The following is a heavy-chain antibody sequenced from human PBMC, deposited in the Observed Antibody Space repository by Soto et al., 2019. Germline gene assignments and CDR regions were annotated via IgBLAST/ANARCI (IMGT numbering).Heavy chain of an antibody. V-gene: IGHV4-30-4*01. CDR2: IYYSGST. J-gene: IGHJ6*02. D-gene: IGHD2-15*01. Sequence: QVQLQESGPGLVKPSQTLSLTCTVSGGSISSGDYYWSWIRQPPGKGLEWIGYIYYSGSTYYNPSLKSRVTISVDTSKNQFSLKLSSVTAADTAVYYCARDRYCSGGSCYEGYYYYYGMDVWGQGTTVTVSS. CDR1: GGSISSGDYY. CDR3: ARDRYCSGGSCYEGYYYYYGMDV.